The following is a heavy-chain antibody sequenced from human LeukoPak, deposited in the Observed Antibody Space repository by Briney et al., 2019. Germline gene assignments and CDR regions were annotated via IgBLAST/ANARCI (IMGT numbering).Heavy chain of an antibody. V-gene: IGHV1-3*01. J-gene: IGHJ4*02. CDR2: VNAGNGNT. Sequence: ASVKVSCKASGYTFTNYAMHWVRQAPGQRLEWMGWVNAGNGNTKYSQKFQGRVTITRDTSASTAYMELSSLRSEDTAVYYCARESPCSGDGCHARLDYWGQGTLVTVSS. CDR1: GYTFTNYA. CDR3: ARESPCSGDGCHARLDY. D-gene: IGHD2-15*01.